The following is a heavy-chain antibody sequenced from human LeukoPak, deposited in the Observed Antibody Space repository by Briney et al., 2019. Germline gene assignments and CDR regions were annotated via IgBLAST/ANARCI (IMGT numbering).Heavy chain of an antibody. D-gene: IGHD5-12*01. CDR1: GFTFSSYW. V-gene: IGHV3-7*05. CDR2: IKQDGSEK. CDR3: ARVLGYSGYDLAY. J-gene: IGHJ4*02. Sequence: LPGGSLRLSCAASGFTFSSYWMSWVRQAPGKGLEWVANIKQDGSEKYYVDSVKGRFTISRDNAKNSLYLQMNSLRAEDTAVYYCARVLGYSGYDLAYWGQGTLVTVSS.